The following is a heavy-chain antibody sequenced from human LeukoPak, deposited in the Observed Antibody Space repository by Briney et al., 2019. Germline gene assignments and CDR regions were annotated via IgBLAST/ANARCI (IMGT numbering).Heavy chain of an antibody. J-gene: IGHJ3*02. CDR2: IRYDGSNK. Sequence: EGSLRLSCAASGFTFSSYGMHWVRQAPGKGLEWVAFIRYDGSNKYYADSVKGRFTISRDNSKNTLYLQMNSLRAEDTAVYYCAKCWGIAAAGRDAFDIWGQGTMVTVSS. V-gene: IGHV3-30*02. CDR3: AKCWGIAAAGRDAFDI. CDR1: GFTFSSYG. D-gene: IGHD6-13*01.